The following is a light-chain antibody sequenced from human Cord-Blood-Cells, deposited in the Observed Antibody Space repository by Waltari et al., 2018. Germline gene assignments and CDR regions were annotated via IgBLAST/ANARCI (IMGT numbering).Light chain of an antibody. CDR2: GAS. Sequence: EIVMTHSPATLSVSPGERATLSCRASQSVSSNLAWYQPKPAQAPRFLIYGASIRATGIQAMCSGSGSWTEFTLTISSLQSEDFAVYYCQQDNNWPPITFGQGTRLEIK. V-gene: IGKV3D-15*01. J-gene: IGKJ5*01. CDR1: QSVSSN. CDR3: QQDNNWPPIT.